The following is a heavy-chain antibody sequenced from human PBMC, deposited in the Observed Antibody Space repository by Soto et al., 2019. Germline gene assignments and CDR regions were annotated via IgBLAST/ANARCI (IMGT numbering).Heavy chain of an antibody. V-gene: IGHV5-10-1*01. CDR1: GYDFTNYW. D-gene: IGHD3-9*01. J-gene: IGHJ4*02. CDR2: IDPSDSYT. CDR3: ARLQYDILTGAHDH. Sequence: AESLKISCNVSGYDFTNYWISWVRQMPGKGLEWMGRIDPSDSYTTYNPSFQGHVTMSADKSISTAYLQWSGLKASDTAIYYCARLQYDILTGAHDHWGQGTPVTVSS.